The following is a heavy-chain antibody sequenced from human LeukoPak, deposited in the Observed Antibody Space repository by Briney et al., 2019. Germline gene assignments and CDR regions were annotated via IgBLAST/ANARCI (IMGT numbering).Heavy chain of an antibody. J-gene: IGHJ5*02. CDR3: AKVLTAAGLDL. CDR1: GGSMSDSIT. V-gene: IGHV4-39*06. Sequence: SETLSLTCSVSGGSMSDSITWGWVRQPPGKGLEWLANIHDDGRTAPNPSLRGRLTISQDRSKNHFPLKVSSVTAADTAFYYCAKVLTAAGLDLWGQGILVTVSA. D-gene: IGHD6-25*01. CDR2: IHDDGRT.